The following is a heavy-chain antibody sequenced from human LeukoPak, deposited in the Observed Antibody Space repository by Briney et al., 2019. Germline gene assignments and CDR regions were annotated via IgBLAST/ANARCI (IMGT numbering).Heavy chain of an antibody. CDR3: ANDFTYYYGSGSYYIHDAFNI. CDR1: GFTFSSYS. Sequence: GGSLRLSCAASGFTFSSYSMNWVRQAPGKGLEWVSFIYSGGSTYYADSVKGRFTISRDNSKNTLYLQTNSLRAEDTAVYYCANDFTYYYGSGSYYIHDAFNIWGQGTMVTVSS. D-gene: IGHD3-10*01. CDR2: IYSGGST. J-gene: IGHJ3*02. V-gene: IGHV3-NL1*01.